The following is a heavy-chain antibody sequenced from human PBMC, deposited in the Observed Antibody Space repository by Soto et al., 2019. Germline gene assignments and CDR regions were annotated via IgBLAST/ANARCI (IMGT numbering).Heavy chain of an antibody. Sequence: ASVKVSCKASGYTFTNYVIHWVRQAPGQGLEWMGWISPFKGNTKYAQKVQGRVSVTTDTSTNTVYMELSGLRYDDTALYYCARSGEHPFDFWGQGTLVTVSS. D-gene: IGHD6-25*01. CDR2: ISPFKGNT. CDR3: ARSGEHPFDF. V-gene: IGHV1-18*01. CDR1: GYTFTNYV. J-gene: IGHJ4*02.